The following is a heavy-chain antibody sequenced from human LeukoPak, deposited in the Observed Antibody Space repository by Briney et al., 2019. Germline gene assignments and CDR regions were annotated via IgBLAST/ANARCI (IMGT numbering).Heavy chain of an antibody. J-gene: IGHJ3*02. D-gene: IGHD6-13*01. V-gene: IGHV4-39*01. CDR3: ARRIAAAGTLFSAFDI. Sequence: SETLSLTCTVSGGSISSSSYYWGWIRQPPGKGLEWIGSIYYSGSTYYNPSLKSRVTISVDTSKNQFSLKLSSVTAADTAVYYCARRIAAAGTLFSAFDIWGPGTMVTVSS. CDR2: IYYSGST. CDR1: GGSISSSSYY.